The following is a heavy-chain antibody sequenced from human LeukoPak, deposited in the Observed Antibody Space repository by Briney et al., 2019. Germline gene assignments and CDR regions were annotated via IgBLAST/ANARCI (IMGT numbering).Heavy chain of an antibody. J-gene: IGHJ4*02. Sequence: GGSLRLSCAASGFTFSTYNMHWVRQAPGKGLQYVSGISSNGEDTYYANSVKGRFTISRDNSKNTLNLQMGSLRAEDMAVYYCASPREGSTWELDYWGQGTLVTVSS. CDR1: GFTFSTYN. CDR3: ASPREGSTWELDY. V-gene: IGHV3-64*01. CDR2: ISSNGEDT. D-gene: IGHD6-13*01.